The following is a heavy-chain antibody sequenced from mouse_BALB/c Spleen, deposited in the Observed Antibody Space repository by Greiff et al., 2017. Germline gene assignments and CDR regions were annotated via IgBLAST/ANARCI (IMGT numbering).Heavy chain of an antibody. J-gene: IGHJ1*01. CDR2: IDPENGDT. Sequence: EVQLQQSGAELVRSGASVKLSCTASGFNIKDYYMHWVQQRPEQGLELIGWIDPENGDTEYAPKFQGKATMTADTSSNTAYLQLSSLTSEDTAVYYCNRYDGYFDVWGAGTTVTVSS. D-gene: IGHD2-14*01. V-gene: IGHV14-4*02. CDR1: GFNIKDYY. CDR3: NRYDGYFDV.